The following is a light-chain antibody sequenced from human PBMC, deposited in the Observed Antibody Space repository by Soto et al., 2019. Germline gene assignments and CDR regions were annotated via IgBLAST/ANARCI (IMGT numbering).Light chain of an antibody. CDR3: SSYTSSIPYV. Sequence: QSVLTQPASVSGSPGQSITISCTGTSSDVGGYNYVSWYQQHPGKAPKLMIYDVSNRPSGVSKRFSGSKSGNTASLTISGLQAEDEADYYCSSYTSSIPYVFGTGTKVTVL. V-gene: IGLV2-14*01. J-gene: IGLJ1*01. CDR2: DVS. CDR1: SSDVGGYNY.